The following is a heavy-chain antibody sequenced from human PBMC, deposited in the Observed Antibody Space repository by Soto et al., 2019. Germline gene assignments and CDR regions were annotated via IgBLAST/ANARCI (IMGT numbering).Heavy chain of an antibody. J-gene: IGHJ3*02. D-gene: IGHD3-22*01. CDR3: AKAHSTMIVVVRDAFDI. CDR2: ISGSGGST. Sequence: GGSLRLSCAASGFTFSSYAMSWVRQAPGKGLEWVSAISGSGGSTYYADSVKGRFTISRDNSKNTLYLQMNSLRAEDTAVYYCAKAHSTMIVVVRDAFDIWGQGTMVTVSS. V-gene: IGHV3-23*01. CDR1: GFTFSSYA.